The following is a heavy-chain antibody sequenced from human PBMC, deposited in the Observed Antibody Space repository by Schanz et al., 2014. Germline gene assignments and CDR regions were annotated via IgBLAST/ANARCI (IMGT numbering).Heavy chain of an antibody. V-gene: IGHV3-23*01. CDR3: AKVMGYCSGGTCYDYYYYGLDV. J-gene: IGHJ6*02. Sequence: DVQLLESGGGLVQPGGSLRLSCAASGFTFNSYAMTWVRQAPGKGLEWVSSISHSGGSKYYADSVKGRFTISRDNSENTLYLQMNSLSDDDTAVFYCAKVMGYCSGGTCYDYYYYGLDVWGQGTTVTVSS. CDR2: ISHSGGSK. D-gene: IGHD2-15*01. CDR1: GFTFNSYA.